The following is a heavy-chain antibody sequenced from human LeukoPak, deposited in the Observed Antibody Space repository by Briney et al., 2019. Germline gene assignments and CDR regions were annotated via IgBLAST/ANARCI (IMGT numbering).Heavy chain of an antibody. CDR2: ISSSSSYT. CDR3: ARDGQDIVVVPAARGNWFDP. CDR1: GFTFSSYS. Sequence: PGGSLRLSCAASGFTFSSYSMNWVRQAPGKGLEWVSSISSSSSYTYYADSVKGRFTISRDNAKNSLYLQMNSLRAEDTAVYYCARDGQDIVVVPAARGNWFDPWGQGTLVTVSS. J-gene: IGHJ5*02. V-gene: IGHV3-21*01. D-gene: IGHD2-2*01.